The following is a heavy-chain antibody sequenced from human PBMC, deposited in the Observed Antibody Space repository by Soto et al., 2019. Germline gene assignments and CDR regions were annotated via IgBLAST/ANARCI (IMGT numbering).Heavy chain of an antibody. CDR2: IIPIFGSA. V-gene: IGHV1-69*13. J-gene: IGHJ2*01. CDR3: ATGDVLSFSHILVVVAAMWSSFF. CDR1: GGTFSSYA. Sequence: SVKVSCKASGGTFSSYAISWVRQAPGQGLEWMGGIIPIFGSANYAQKVQGRVTSTADEYTSTAYMELSSLRSEDTAVYYCATGDVLSFSHILVVVAAMWSSFFWG. D-gene: IGHD2-15*01.